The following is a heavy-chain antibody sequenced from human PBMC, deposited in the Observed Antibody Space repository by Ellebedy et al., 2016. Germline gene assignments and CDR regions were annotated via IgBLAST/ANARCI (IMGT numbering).Heavy chain of an antibody. CDR2: ISYDGSDK. Sequence: GESLKISCVASGFIFDIYHMDWVRQAPGKGLEWVAGISYDGSDKDYADSVKGRFTISRDKSKNRIYLQMNSLRFEDTAVYYCAREEDDLGSGRSPRLFDSWGQGTLVTVSS. D-gene: IGHD3-10*01. J-gene: IGHJ5*01. CDR1: GFIFDIYH. V-gene: IGHV3-30*04. CDR3: AREEDDLGSGRSPRLFDS.